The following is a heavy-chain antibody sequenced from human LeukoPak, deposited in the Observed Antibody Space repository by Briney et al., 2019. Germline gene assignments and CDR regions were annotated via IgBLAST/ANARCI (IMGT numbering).Heavy chain of an antibody. Sequence: SGGSLRLSCAASGFTFSSYGMHWVRQAPGKGLEWVAVIWYDGSNKYYADSVKGRFTISRDNSKNTLYLQMNSLRAEDTAVYYCAKVRHYYDSSGYFDYWGQGTLVTVSS. D-gene: IGHD3-22*01. CDR3: AKVRHYYDSSGYFDY. V-gene: IGHV3-33*06. J-gene: IGHJ4*02. CDR1: GFTFSSYG. CDR2: IWYDGSNK.